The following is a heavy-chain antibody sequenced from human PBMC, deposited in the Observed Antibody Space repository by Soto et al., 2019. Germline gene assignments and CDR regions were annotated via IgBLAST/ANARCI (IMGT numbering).Heavy chain of an antibody. Sequence: QVTLKESGPVLVKPTETLTLTCTVSGFSLSNARMGVSWIRQPPGKALEWLAHIFSNDEKSYSTSLKSRLTISKDTSKSQVVLTMTNMDPVDIATYYCARIRYYYDSSGYCYYYYGMDVWGQGTTVTVSS. D-gene: IGHD3-22*01. CDR2: IFSNDEK. J-gene: IGHJ6*02. V-gene: IGHV2-26*01. CDR3: ARIRYYYDSSGYCYYYYGMDV. CDR1: GFSLSNARMG.